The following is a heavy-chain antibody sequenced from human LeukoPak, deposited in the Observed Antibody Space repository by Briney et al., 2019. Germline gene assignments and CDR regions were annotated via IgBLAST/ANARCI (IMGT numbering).Heavy chain of an antibody. Sequence: GGSLRLSCAASGFTSVSYAMTWVRQAPGKGLEWVSAINGGGDTAYYADSVKGRFTISRDKSKNTMYLQMNSLRAEDTALYYCAKALDTYGYMRFDFWGQGTLVTVSS. CDR1: GFTSVSYA. CDR2: INGGGDTA. J-gene: IGHJ4*02. D-gene: IGHD5-18*01. V-gene: IGHV3-23*01. CDR3: AKALDTYGYMRFDF.